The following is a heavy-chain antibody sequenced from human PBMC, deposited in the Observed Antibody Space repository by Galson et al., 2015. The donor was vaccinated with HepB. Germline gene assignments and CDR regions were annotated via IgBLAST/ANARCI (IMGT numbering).Heavy chain of an antibody. D-gene: IGHD6-13*01. CDR3: AGVPSSSWYPVYYYGMDV. CDR1: GGSISSSNW. Sequence: ETLSLTCAVSGGSISSSNWWSWVRQPPGKGLEWIGEIYHSGSTNYNPSLKSRVTISVDKSKNQFSLKLSSVTAADTAVYYCAGVPSSSWYPVYYYGMDVWGQGTTVTVSS. V-gene: IGHV4-4*02. CDR2: IYHSGST. J-gene: IGHJ6*02.